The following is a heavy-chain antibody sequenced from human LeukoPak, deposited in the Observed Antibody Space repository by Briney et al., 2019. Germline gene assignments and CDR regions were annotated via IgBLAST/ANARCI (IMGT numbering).Heavy chain of an antibody. Sequence: GGSLRLSCAASGFTFSSYGMHWVRQAPGKGLEWVAFIRYDGSNKYYADSVKGRFTISRDNSNNTLYLQMNSLRDEDTAVYYCVRMRGVALDIWGQGTMVTVSS. V-gene: IGHV3-30*02. J-gene: IGHJ3*02. CDR3: VRMRGVALDI. CDR1: GFTFSSYG. CDR2: IRYDGSNK.